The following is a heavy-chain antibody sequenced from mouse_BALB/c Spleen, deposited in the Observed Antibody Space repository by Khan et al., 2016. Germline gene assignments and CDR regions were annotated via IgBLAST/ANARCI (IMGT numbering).Heavy chain of an antibody. CDR3: AADDSFAY. J-gene: IGHJ3*01. V-gene: IGHV8-12*01. CDR2: IYWDDDK. D-gene: IGHD2-13*01. CDR1: GFSLSTSGMG. Sequence: QVTLKESGPGILQPSQTLSLTCSFSGFSLSTSGMGVSWIRQPSGKGLEWLAHIYWDDDKRYNPPLKSRLPISKDPSSNQVFLKITCEDTADTATYYCAADDSFAYWGQGTLVTVSA.